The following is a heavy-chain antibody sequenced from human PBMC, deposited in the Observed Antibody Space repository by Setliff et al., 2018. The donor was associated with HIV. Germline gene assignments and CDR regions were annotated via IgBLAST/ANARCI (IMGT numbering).Heavy chain of an antibody. V-gene: IGHV4-30-4*08. D-gene: IGHD3-22*01. CDR1: GDSITSGGYS. CDR2: IYYSGRTSRSGST. Sequence: PSETLSLTCTVSGDSITSGGYSWTWIRQPPGKALEWVGYIYYSGRTSRSGSTYYNPSVASRITISGDTSKNQFSLKLTSVTAADTAIYYCARENGWLFGWFDPWGQGTPVTVSS. CDR3: ARENGWLFGWFDP. J-gene: IGHJ5*02.